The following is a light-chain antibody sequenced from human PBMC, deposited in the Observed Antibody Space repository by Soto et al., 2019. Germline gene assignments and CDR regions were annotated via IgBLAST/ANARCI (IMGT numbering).Light chain of an antibody. J-gene: IGKJ5*01. Sequence: EVVLTQSPATLSLSPGERATLSCRASQSVRTSLAWYQHKPGQAPRLVIYDASLRANGVPARFGGRGSGTDFTLTINSLEPEDFAVYYCQQRNVWPPITFGQGTRLEI. V-gene: IGKV3-11*01. CDR3: QQRNVWPPIT. CDR2: DAS. CDR1: QSVRTS.